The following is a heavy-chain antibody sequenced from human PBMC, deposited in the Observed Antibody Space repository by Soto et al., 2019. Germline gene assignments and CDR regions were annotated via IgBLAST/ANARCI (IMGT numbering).Heavy chain of an antibody. Sequence: PSETLSLTCTVSGGSVSSSSYYWSWIRQPPGKGLEWIGYISYIGNTNYSPSLKSRVTISVDTSKNQFSLKLSSVTAADTAVYYCARGIEGWYQGRYYYGMDGWGQGTTVTVSS. D-gene: IGHD6-19*01. J-gene: IGHJ6*02. CDR1: GGSVSSSSYY. V-gene: IGHV4-61*01. CDR3: ARGIEGWYQGRYYYGMDG. CDR2: ISYIGNT.